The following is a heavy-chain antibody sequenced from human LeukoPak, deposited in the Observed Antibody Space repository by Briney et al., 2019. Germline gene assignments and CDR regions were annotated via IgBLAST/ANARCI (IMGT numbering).Heavy chain of an antibody. CDR3: ARAPYYESSGPL. J-gene: IGHJ4*02. V-gene: IGHV3-7*01. CDR1: GFTFSADW. Sequence: PGESLRLSCAPSGFTFSADWMSWVCQAPGKGLEWVANIRQDGREKYYVESVQGRFTISRDNAKNSLYLQMNSLRVDDTAVYYCARAPYYESSGPLWGQGTLVTVSS. D-gene: IGHD3-22*01. CDR2: IRQDGREK.